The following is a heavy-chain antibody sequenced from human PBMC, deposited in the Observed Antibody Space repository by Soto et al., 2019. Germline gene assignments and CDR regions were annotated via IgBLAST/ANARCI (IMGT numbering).Heavy chain of an antibody. D-gene: IGHD3-3*01. Sequence: ASVKVSCKVSGYTLTELSMHWVRQAPGKGLEWMGGFDPEDGETIYAQKFQGRVAMTEDTSTDTAYMELSSLRSEDTAVYYCATDRGLRTHDFWSGYYYWGQGTLVTVSS. J-gene: IGHJ4*02. CDR2: FDPEDGET. CDR3: ATDRGLRTHDFWSGYYY. V-gene: IGHV1-24*01. CDR1: GYTLTELS.